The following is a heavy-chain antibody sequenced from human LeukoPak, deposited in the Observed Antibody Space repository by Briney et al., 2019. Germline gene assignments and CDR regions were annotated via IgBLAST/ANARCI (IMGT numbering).Heavy chain of an antibody. CDR1: GYTFTSYD. CDR3: AKGMRSGSYFYD. J-gene: IGHJ4*02. Sequence: ASVKVPCKASGYTFTSYDINWVRQATGQGLEWMGWMNPNSGNTGYAQKFQGRVTMTRNTSISTAYMELSSLRSEDTAVYYCAKGMRSGSYFYDWGQGTLVTVSS. CDR2: MNPNSGNT. D-gene: IGHD1-26*01. V-gene: IGHV1-8*01.